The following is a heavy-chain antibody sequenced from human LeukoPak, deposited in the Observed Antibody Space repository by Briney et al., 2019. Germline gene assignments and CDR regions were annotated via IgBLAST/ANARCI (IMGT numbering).Heavy chain of an antibody. CDR3: TRPKWGLHYFDY. J-gene: IGHJ4*02. V-gene: IGHV3-30-3*01. Sequence: GGSLRLSCAASGFTLSNSGIHWVRQAPGKGLEWVAVFSHDGSSTYYADSVKGRFTISRDNSKNTVHLQMNSLRADDTAVYYCTRPKWGLHYFDYWGQGALVTVSS. CDR1: GFTLSNSG. D-gene: IGHD2-8*01. CDR2: FSHDGSST.